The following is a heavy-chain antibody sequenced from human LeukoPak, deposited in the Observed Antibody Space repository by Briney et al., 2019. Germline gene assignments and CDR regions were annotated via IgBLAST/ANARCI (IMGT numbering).Heavy chain of an antibody. CDR3: ARGRNDYGSGSYYQIYPFDY. Sequence: GGSLRLSCAASGFTFSSYWMSWVRQAPGKGLEWVAVISYDGSNKYYADSVKGRFTISRDNSKNTLYLQMNSLRAEDTAVYYCARGRNDYGSGSYYQIYPFDYWGQGTLVTVSS. D-gene: IGHD3-10*01. V-gene: IGHV3-30-3*01. CDR1: GFTFSSYW. J-gene: IGHJ4*02. CDR2: ISYDGSNK.